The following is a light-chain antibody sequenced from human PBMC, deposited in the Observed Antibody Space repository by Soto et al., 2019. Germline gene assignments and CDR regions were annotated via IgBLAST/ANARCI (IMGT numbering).Light chain of an antibody. CDR2: EVS. V-gene: IGLV2-14*01. CDR3: SSYTSGSTLVV. CDR1: SSDVGGYIY. Sequence: QSALTQPASVSGSPGQSITISCTGTSSDVGGYIYVSWYQQRPGNVPKLMIYEVSNRPSGVSDRFSGSKSGNTASLTISGLQAEDEADCYCSSYTSGSTLVVFAGGTQLTVL. J-gene: IGLJ3*02.